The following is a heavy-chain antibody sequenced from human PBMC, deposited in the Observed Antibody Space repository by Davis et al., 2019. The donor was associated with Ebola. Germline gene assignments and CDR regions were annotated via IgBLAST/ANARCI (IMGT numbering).Heavy chain of an antibody. Sequence: GESLKISCAASGFTFSSYGMHWVRQAPGKGLEWVAVIWYDGSNKYYADSVKGRFTISRDNSKNTLYLQMNSLRAEDTALYYCARDQALEWYLNWFDPWGQGTLVTVSS. D-gene: IGHD3-3*01. CDR3: ARDQALEWYLNWFDP. V-gene: IGHV3-33*01. J-gene: IGHJ5*02. CDR1: GFTFSSYG. CDR2: IWYDGSNK.